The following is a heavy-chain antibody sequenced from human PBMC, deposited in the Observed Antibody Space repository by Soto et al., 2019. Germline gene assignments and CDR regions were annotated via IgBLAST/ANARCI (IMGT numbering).Heavy chain of an antibody. Sequence: GGSLRLSCAASGFTFRSHWMHWVRQAPGKGMVWVSRISGDGSSTHYADSVKGRFTISRDNVKNTLYLQMNSLRAEDTAVDDCARGGNYDCDYWGQGTLVTVSS. V-gene: IGHV3-74*01. J-gene: IGHJ4*02. CDR1: GFTFRSHW. CDR2: ISGDGSST. D-gene: IGHD1-26*01. CDR3: ARGGNYDCDY.